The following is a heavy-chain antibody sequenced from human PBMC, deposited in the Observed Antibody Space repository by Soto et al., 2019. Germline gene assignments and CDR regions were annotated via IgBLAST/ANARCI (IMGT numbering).Heavy chain of an antibody. CDR2: IHYTGST. Sequence: QVQLRESGPGLVKPSETLSLTCTVSGDSVISGSYYWSWIRQPPGKGLEWIGYIHYTGSTNYNPSLKSRVTISVDTSKNQFSLKLSSVTAADTAVYYCARDFETPGDACDIWGQGTMVTVSS. CDR1: GDSVISGSYY. CDR3: ARDFETPGDACDI. V-gene: IGHV4-61*01. J-gene: IGHJ3*02.